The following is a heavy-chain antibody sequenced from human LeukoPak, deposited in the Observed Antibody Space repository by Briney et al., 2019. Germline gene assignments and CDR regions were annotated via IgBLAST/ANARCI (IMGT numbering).Heavy chain of an antibody. V-gene: IGHV1-2*06. Sequence: WASVKVSCKASGYTFTGYYMHWVRQAPGQGLEWMGRINPNSGGTNYAQKFQGRVTMTRDTSISTAYMELSRLRSDDTAVYYCATDTYYYDSSGYSPLDYWGQGTLVTVSS. CDR3: ATDTYYYDSSGYSPLDY. CDR2: INPNSGGT. J-gene: IGHJ4*02. CDR1: GYTFTGYY. D-gene: IGHD3-22*01.